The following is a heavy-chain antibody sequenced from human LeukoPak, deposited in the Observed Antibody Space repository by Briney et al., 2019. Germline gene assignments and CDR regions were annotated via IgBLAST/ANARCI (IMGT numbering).Heavy chain of an antibody. Sequence: PGGSLRPSCVASGCNFRNYWMTWVRQAPGKGLEWVANIKHDGSEKQYADSVKGRFTISRDNGERSLFLQMNSLRTEDTAVYYCARDPYENGGYGAFDIWGQGTIVSVSS. J-gene: IGHJ3*02. V-gene: IGHV3-7*01. CDR1: GCNFRNYW. CDR3: ARDPYENGGYGAFDI. CDR2: IKHDGSEK. D-gene: IGHD3-22*01.